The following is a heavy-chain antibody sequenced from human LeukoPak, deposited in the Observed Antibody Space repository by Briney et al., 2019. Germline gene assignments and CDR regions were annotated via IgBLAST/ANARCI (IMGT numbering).Heavy chain of an antibody. CDR2: ISGSGGST. D-gene: IGHD6-13*01. CDR1: GFTFRSYV. CDR3: VKVEDSSSWYRAFDI. V-gene: IGHV3-23*01. Sequence: GGSLRLSGAASGFTFRSYVMSWVRQAPGKGLEWVSGISGSGGSTYYADSVKGRFTISRDNSKNMVYLQMNSLRAEDTAVYYCVKVEDSSSWYRAFDIWGQGTMVTVSS. J-gene: IGHJ3*02.